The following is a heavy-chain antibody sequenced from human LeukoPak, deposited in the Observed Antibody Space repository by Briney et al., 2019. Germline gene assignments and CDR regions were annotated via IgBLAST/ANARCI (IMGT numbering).Heavy chain of an antibody. D-gene: IGHD4-17*01. CDR1: GGSISSYF. CDR3: TRDSGTTGEVKFDP. Sequence: SETLSLTCSVSGGSISSYFLSWIRQPAGKGLEWIGRIHSGTTTYNPSLKSRVTMSLDTSKNQVSLTLRSVTAANTALYYCTRDSGTTGEVKFDPWGQGTLVTVSS. V-gene: IGHV4-4*07. CDR2: IHSGTT. J-gene: IGHJ5*02.